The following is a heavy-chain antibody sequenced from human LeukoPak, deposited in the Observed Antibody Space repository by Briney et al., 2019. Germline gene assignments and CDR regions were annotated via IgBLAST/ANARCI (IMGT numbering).Heavy chain of an antibody. J-gene: IGHJ5*02. D-gene: IGHD2-2*02. Sequence: PSQTLSLTCTVSGGSISSGGYYWSWIRQHPGKGLEWIGYIYYSGSTYYNPSLKSRVTISVDTSKNQFSLKLSSVTAADTAVYYCARQDRGARVVPAAIAGYNWFDPWGQGTLVTVSS. V-gene: IGHV4-31*03. CDR3: ARQDRGARVVPAAIAGYNWFDP. CDR1: GGSISSGGYY. CDR2: IYYSGST.